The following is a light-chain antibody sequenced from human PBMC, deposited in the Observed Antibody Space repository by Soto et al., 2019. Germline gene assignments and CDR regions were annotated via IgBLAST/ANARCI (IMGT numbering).Light chain of an antibody. CDR3: CSYAGSSFYV. CDR1: SSDVGGYNY. V-gene: IGLV2-11*01. J-gene: IGLJ1*01. CDR2: DVS. Sequence: QSVLTQPRSVSGSPGQSVTISCTGTSSDVGGYNYVSWYQQHPGKAPKLMIYDVSKRPSGVPDRFSGSKSGNTASLTISGLQPEDEADYYCCSYAGSSFYVFGTGTKVTVL.